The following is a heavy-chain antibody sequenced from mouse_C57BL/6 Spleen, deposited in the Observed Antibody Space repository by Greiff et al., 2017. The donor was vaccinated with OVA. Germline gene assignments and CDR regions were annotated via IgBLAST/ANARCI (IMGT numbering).Heavy chain of an antibody. CDR2: IYPGDGDT. CDR3: ARASVITAVVAEDYYAMDY. D-gene: IGHD1-1*01. J-gene: IGHJ4*01. CDR1: GYAFSSSW. Sequence: VQLQQSGPELVKPGASVKISCKASGYAFSSSWMNWVKQRPGKGLEWIGRIYPGDGDTNYNGKFKGKATLTADKSSSTAYMQLSSLTSEDSAVYLCARASVITAVVAEDYYAMDYWGKGTSVTVSS. V-gene: IGHV1-82*01.